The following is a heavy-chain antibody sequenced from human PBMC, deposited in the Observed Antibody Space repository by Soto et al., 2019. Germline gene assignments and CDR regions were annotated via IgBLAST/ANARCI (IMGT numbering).Heavy chain of an antibody. D-gene: IGHD3-3*01. J-gene: IGHJ4*02. Sequence: RGSLRLSCASSGVTFSRCAMYWVRQAPGKGPEWVAAISYDGSNQYYAESVKGRFTISRDNSKNTLFLQMNSLRAEDTAVYYCARGTHDFWSGSTFDYWGQGTLVTVSS. CDR2: ISYDGSNQ. V-gene: IGHV3-30-3*01. CDR3: ARGTHDFWSGSTFDY. CDR1: GVTFSRCA.